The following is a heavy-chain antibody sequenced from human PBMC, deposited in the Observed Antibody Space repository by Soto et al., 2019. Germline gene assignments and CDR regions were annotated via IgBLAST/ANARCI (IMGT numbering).Heavy chain of an antibody. J-gene: IGHJ4*02. CDR2: ISYDGSNK. Sequence: GGSLRLSCAASGFTFSSYAMHWVRQAPGKGLEWVAVISYDGSNKYYADSVKGRFTISRDNSKNTLYLQMNSLRAEDTAVYYCARAPSTDILTGYLDYWGQGTLVTVSS. V-gene: IGHV3-30-3*01. CDR3: ARAPSTDILTGYLDY. CDR1: GFTFSSYA. D-gene: IGHD3-9*01.